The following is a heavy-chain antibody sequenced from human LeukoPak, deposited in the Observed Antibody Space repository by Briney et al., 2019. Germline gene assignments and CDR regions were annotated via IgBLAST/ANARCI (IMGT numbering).Heavy chain of an antibody. D-gene: IGHD1-7*01. CDR1: GGSVSSSNYY. CDR2: IYYSGNT. Sequence: PSETLSLTCTVSGGSVSSSNYYWGWIRKPPGKGLEWIGSIYYSGNTYYNPSLKSRVTISVDTSKNQFSLKLRSVTAADTAVYYCARDENWNYYFDYWGQGTLVTVSS. CDR3: ARDENWNYYFDY. V-gene: IGHV4-39*02. J-gene: IGHJ4*02.